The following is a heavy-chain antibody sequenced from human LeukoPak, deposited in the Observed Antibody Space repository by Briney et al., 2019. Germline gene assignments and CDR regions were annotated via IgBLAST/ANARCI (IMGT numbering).Heavy chain of an antibody. CDR1: GGSFSSYY. V-gene: IGHV4-34*01. J-gene: IGHJ6*03. CDR3: ASPGNHYHYMDV. Sequence: PSETLSLTCAVYGGSFSSYYWSWIRQPPGKGLAWIEEINHSGSTNYNPSLKSRVTISVDTSKKQFSLKLTSVTAADTAVYYCASPGNHYHYMDVWGKGTTVTVSS. D-gene: IGHD1-14*01. CDR2: INHSGST.